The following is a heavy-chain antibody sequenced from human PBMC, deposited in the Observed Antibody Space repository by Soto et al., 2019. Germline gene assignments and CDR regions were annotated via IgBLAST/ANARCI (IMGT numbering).Heavy chain of an antibody. Sequence: PSETLSLTCTVSGGSISSYYWSWIRQPPGKGLEWIGYIYYSGRTNYNPSLKSRVTISVDTSKNQFSLKLSSVTAADTAVYYCARVTGSVGAMFDYWGQGTLVTVSS. CDR3: ARVTGSVGAMFDY. CDR1: GGSISSYY. V-gene: IGHV4-59*01. J-gene: IGHJ4*02. D-gene: IGHD1-26*01. CDR2: IYYSGRT.